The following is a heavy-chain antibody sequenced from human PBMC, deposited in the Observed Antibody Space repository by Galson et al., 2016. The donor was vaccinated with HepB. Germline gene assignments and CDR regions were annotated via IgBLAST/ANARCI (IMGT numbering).Heavy chain of an antibody. V-gene: IGHV3-49*03. CDR2: IRSKAYGGTT. CDR1: GFTFGDYA. Sequence: CAASGFTFGDYAMSWFRQAPGKGLEWVAFIRSKAYGGTTEYAASVKGRFTISRDDSKSIAYLQMSSLQTEDTAVYYCTRDLGQRDYVWGNYGYYGMDVWGQGTTVTVSS. D-gene: IGHD3-16*01. J-gene: IGHJ6*02. CDR3: TRDLGQRDYVWGNYGYYGMDV.